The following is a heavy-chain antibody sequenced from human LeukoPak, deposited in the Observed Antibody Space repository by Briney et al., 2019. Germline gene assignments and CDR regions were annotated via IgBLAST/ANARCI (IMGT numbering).Heavy chain of an antibody. CDR1: GGSFSGYY. V-gene: IGHV4-34*01. CDR2: INHSGST. J-gene: IGHJ4*02. CDR3: ASQVYDYVWGSYRRGGRYFDY. Sequence: PSETLSLTCAVYGGSFSGYYWSWIRQPPGKGLEWIGEINHSGSTNYNPSLRSRVTISVDTSKNQFSLKLSSVTAADTAVYYCASQVYDYVWGSYRRGGRYFDYWGQGTLVTVSS. D-gene: IGHD3-16*02.